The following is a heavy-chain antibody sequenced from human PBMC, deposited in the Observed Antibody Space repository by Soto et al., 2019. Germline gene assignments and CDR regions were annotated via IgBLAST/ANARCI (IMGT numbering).Heavy chain of an antibody. CDR1: GYTFTSYA. Sequence: GASVNVSCKASGYTFTSYAMHWVRQAPGQRLEWMGWINAGNGNTKYSQKFQGRVTITRDTSASTAYMELSSLRSEDTAVYYCARWKGYCSSTSCYKGAWGMDVWGQGTTVTISS. CDR3: ARWKGYCSSTSCYKGAWGMDV. V-gene: IGHV1-3*01. D-gene: IGHD2-2*02. CDR2: INAGNGNT. J-gene: IGHJ6*02.